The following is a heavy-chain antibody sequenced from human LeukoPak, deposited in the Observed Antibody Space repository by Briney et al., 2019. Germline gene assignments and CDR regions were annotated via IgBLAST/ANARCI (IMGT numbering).Heavy chain of an antibody. J-gene: IGHJ4*02. CDR2: ISGSGVST. CDR3: AKAYCSSTSCYMPLDY. V-gene: IGHV3-23*01. Sequence: GGSLRLSCAGSGFTFSSYGMSWVRQTPGKGLEWVSAISGSGVSTYYVDSVKGRFTISRDNSKNTLYLQMNSLRAEDTAVYYCAKAYCSSTSCYMPLDYWGQGTLVTVSS. CDR1: GFTFSSYG. D-gene: IGHD2-2*02.